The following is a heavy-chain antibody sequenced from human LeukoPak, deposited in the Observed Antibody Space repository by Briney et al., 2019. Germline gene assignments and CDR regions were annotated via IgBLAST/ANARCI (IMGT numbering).Heavy chain of an antibody. CDR2: IGISGGGI. D-gene: IGHD3-3*01. CDR1: GFTFSYYT. Sequence: PGGSLRLSCAASGFTFSYYTMYWVRQAPGKGLEWVSIIGISGGGIYYADSVKGRFTISRDNAKNSLYLQMNSLRAEDTAVYYCARVLREWLLFGWFDPWGQGTLVTVSS. J-gene: IGHJ5*02. CDR3: ARVLREWLLFGWFDP. V-gene: IGHV3-21*04.